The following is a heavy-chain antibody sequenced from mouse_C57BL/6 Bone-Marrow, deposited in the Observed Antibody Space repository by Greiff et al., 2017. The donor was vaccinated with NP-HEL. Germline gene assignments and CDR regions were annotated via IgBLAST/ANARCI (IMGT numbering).Heavy chain of an antibody. J-gene: IGHJ4*01. CDR1: GFTFSSYA. D-gene: IGHD1-1*01. V-gene: IGHV5-4*03. CDR2: ISDGGSYT. Sequence: EVNVVESGGGLVKPGGSLKLSCAASGFTFSSYAMSWVRQTPEKRLEWVATISDGGSYTYYPDNVKGRFTIYRDNAKNNLYLQMSHLKAEDTAMYYCARAGLLRAMDYWGQGTSVTVSS. CDR3: ARAGLLRAMDY.